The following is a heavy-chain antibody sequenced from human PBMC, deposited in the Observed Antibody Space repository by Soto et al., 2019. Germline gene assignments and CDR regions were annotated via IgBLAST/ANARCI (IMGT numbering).Heavy chain of an antibody. Sequence: PSETLSLTCTVSGGSINSYYWNWIRQPPGRGLEWVGYIYYSGSTNYNPSLKSRVTMSVDTSKNQFSLKLSSVTAADTAVYYCARVRGVRRGYYYYYMDVWGKGTTVTVSS. CDR2: IYYSGST. V-gene: IGHV4-59*01. CDR1: GGSINSYY. D-gene: IGHD2-8*02. CDR3: ARVRGVRRGYYYYYMDV. J-gene: IGHJ6*03.